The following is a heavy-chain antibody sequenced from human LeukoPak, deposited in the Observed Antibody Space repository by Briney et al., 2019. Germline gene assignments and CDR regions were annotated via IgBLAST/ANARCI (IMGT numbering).Heavy chain of an antibody. Sequence: GGSLRLSCAAPGFTFSGYNMNWVRQAPGKGLEWVSSIDSSSSSYMYYPDPVRGRFTISRDNAKNSLDLQMNSLRAEDTAVYFCARAYCSSTTCYTYDAFDIWGQGTMVTVSS. D-gene: IGHD2-2*02. J-gene: IGHJ3*02. CDR2: IDSSSSSYM. CDR1: GFTFSGYN. V-gene: IGHV3-21*01. CDR3: ARAYCSSTTCYTYDAFDI.